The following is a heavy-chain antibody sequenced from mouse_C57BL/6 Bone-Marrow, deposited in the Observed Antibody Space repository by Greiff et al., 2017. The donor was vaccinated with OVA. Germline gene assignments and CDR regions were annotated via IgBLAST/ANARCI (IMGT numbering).Heavy chain of an antibody. CDR3: AKRENYYGSKGY. V-gene: IGHV1-55*01. Sequence: VQLQQPGAELAKPGASVKMSCKASGYTFTSYWITWVKQRPGQGLEWIGDIYPGSGSTNYNEKFKSKATLTVDTSSSTAYMQLSSLTSEDSAVYYCAKRENYYGSKGYWGKGTTLTVSS. D-gene: IGHD1-1*01. CDR1: GYTFTSYW. J-gene: IGHJ2*01. CDR2: IYPGSGST.